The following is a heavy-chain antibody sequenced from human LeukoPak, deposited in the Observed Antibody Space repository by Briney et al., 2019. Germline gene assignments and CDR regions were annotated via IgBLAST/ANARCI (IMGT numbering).Heavy chain of an antibody. CDR1: GGSISSSSYY. CDR3: ARLLVGAGFYYFDY. V-gene: IGHV4-39*07. CDR2: ISYTGST. Sequence: SETLSLTCSVSGGSISSSSYYWGWIRQPPGKGLEWIGSISYTGSTFYNPSLKSRVTISVDTSKNQFSLKLSSVTAADTAVYYCARLLVGAGFYYFDYWGQGTLVTVSS. J-gene: IGHJ4*02. D-gene: IGHD1-26*01.